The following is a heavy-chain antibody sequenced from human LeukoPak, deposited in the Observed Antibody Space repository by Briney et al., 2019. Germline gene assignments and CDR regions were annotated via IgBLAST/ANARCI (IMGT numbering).Heavy chain of an antibody. D-gene: IGHD1-26*01. CDR1: GYTLTELS. CDR3: ATSGSYSEPIDY. J-gene: IGHJ4*02. Sequence: ASVKVSCKVSGYTLTELSMHWVRQAPGKGLEWMGGFDPEGGETIYAQKFQGRVTMTEDTSTDTAYMELSSLRSEDTAVYYCATSGSYSEPIDYWGQGTLVTVSS. CDR2: FDPEGGET. V-gene: IGHV1-24*01.